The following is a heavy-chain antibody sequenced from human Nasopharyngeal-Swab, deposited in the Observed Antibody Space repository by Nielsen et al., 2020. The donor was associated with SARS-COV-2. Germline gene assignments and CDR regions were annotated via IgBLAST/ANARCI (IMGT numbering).Heavy chain of an antibody. V-gene: IGHV5-10-1*01. CDR3: ARHLRRRGFYYYYYMDV. Sequence: VRQMPGKGLEWMGRIDPSDSYTNYSPSFQGHVTISADKSISTAYLQWSSLKASDTAMYYCARHLRRRGFYYYYYMDVWGKETTVTVSS. CDR2: IDPSDSYT. J-gene: IGHJ6*03. D-gene: IGHD3-10*01.